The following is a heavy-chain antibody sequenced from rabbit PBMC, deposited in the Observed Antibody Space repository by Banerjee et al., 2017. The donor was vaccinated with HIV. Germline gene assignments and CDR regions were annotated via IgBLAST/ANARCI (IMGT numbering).Heavy chain of an antibody. D-gene: IGHD1-1*01. Sequence: QEQLVESGGGLVQPGGSLKLSCKASGFDFSRHGVSWVRQAPGKGLEWIGYIDLLFGTTYYANWVNGRFTISSHNAQNTLFLQLNSLTAADTATYFCVRGASSSGFYNLWGQGTLVTVS. CDR2: IDLLFGTT. V-gene: IGHV1S47*01. CDR1: GFDFSRHG. J-gene: IGHJ4*01. CDR3: VRGASSSGFYNL.